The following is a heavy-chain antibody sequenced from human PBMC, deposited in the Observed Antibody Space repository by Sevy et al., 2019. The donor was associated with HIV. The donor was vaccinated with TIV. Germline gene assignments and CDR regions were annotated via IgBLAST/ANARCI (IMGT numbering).Heavy chain of an antibody. CDR3: AKERPLNDFWSRYYDY. J-gene: IGHJ4*02. V-gene: IGHV3-23*01. Sequence: GGSLRLSCAASGFTFSNYAMSWVRQAPGKGLEWVAAISGSGGRTYYADSVKGRFTISRDNSKNTMYLQMNSLRAEDTAVYYCAKERPLNDFWSRYYDYWGQGTLVTVSS. CDR1: GFTFSNYA. D-gene: IGHD3-3*01. CDR2: ISGSGGRT.